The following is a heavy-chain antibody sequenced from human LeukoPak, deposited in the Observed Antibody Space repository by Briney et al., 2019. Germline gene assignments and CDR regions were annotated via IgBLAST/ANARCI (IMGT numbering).Heavy chain of an antibody. J-gene: IGHJ4*02. CDR1: GGSFSGYY. Sequence: SETLSLTCAVYGGSFSGYYWSWIRQPPGKGLEWIGEVNHSGSTNYNPSLKSRVTISVDTSKNQFSLKLSSVTAADTAVYYCAREEYSSSPGYFDYWGQGTLVTVSS. D-gene: IGHD6-6*01. V-gene: IGHV4-34*01. CDR2: VNHSGST. CDR3: AREEYSSSPGYFDY.